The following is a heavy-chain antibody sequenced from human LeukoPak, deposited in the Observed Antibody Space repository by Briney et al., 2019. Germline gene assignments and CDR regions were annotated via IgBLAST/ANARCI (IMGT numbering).Heavy chain of an antibody. D-gene: IGHD2-21*01. J-gene: IGHJ6*03. CDR1: GYTFTGYY. CDR2: INPNSGGT. Sequence: ASVKVSCKASGYTFTGYYMHWVRQAPGQGLEWMGWINPNSGGTNYAQKFQGRVTMTTDTSTSTAYMELRSLRSDDTAVYYCARCIGVISPGYYYYYYMDVWGKGTTVTISS. CDR3: ARCIGVISPGYYYYYYMDV. V-gene: IGHV1-2*02.